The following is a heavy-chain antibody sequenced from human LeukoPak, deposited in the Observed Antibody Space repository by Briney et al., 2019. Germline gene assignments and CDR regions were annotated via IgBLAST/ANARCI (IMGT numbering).Heavy chain of an antibody. J-gene: IGHJ4*02. CDR3: ARGGRGSYQDY. V-gene: IGHV4-34*01. CDR1: GGSFSGYY. CDR2: INHSGST. D-gene: IGHD1-26*01. Sequence: PSETLSLTCAVYGGSFSGYYWSWIRQPPGKGLEWIGEINHSGSTNYNPSLKSRATISVDTSKNQFSLKLSSVTAADTAVYYCARGGRGSYQDYWGQGTLVTVSS.